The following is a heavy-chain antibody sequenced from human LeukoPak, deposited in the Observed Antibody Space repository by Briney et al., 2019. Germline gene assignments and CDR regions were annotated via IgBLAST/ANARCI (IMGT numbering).Heavy chain of an antibody. CDR3: ARQDSSGWYLSYGMDV. CDR1: GYSFTGYW. J-gene: IGHJ6*02. V-gene: IGHV5-51*01. CDR2: IYPGDSDT. Sequence: GESLKISCQGSGYSFTGYWIGWVRRMPGKGLKWMGIIYPGDSDTRYSPSFQGQVTISADKSISTAYLQWSSLKASDTAMYYCARQDSSGWYLSYGMDVWGQGTTVTVSS. D-gene: IGHD6-19*01.